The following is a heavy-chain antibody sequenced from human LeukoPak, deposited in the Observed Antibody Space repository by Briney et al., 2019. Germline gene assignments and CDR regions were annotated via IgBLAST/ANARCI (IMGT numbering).Heavy chain of an antibody. Sequence: SETLSLTCTVSGXSISSSNYYWGWIRQPPGKGLEWIGSISYSGTTYYNPSLKSRVTISVDTSKNQFSLKLSSVTAADTAVYYCARQAVSSGWYPNNWFDPWGQGTRVTVSS. CDR1: GXSISSSNYY. CDR3: ARQAVSSGWYPNNWFDP. D-gene: IGHD6-19*01. V-gene: IGHV4-39*01. CDR2: ISYSGTT. J-gene: IGHJ5*02.